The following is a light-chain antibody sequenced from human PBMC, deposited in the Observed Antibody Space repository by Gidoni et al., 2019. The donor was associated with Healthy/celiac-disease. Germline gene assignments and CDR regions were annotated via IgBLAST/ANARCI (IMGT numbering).Light chain of an antibody. Sequence: EIVMTQSPATLSVSPGERATISCRASQSVSSNLAWYQQKPGQAPSLLIYCASTRATGIPASFSGSGSGTDFTLTISSLQSEDFAVYYCQQYNNWPITFGQGTRLEIK. CDR1: QSVSSN. J-gene: IGKJ5*01. V-gene: IGKV3D-15*01. CDR3: QQYNNWPIT. CDR2: CAS.